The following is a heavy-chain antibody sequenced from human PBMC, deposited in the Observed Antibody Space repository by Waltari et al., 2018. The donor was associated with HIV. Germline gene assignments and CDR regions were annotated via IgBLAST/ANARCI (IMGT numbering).Heavy chain of an antibody. CDR2: INSDGTST. J-gene: IGHJ4*02. Sequence: EVQLVESGGGLVQPGGSLRLSCAASGFTFSSYWMHWVRQGPGKGLVWVSRINSDGTSTTYADSVRGRFTISRDNAKNTLYLQMNSLRAEDTAVYYCARSEMGATDYWGQGTLVTVSS. D-gene: IGHD1-26*01. CDR1: GFTFSSYW. CDR3: ARSEMGATDY. V-gene: IGHV3-74*01.